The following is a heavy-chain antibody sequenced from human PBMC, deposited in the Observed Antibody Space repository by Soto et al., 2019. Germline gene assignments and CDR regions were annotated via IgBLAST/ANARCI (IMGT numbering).Heavy chain of an antibody. CDR1: GYSFTSYR. Sequence: PXESVKISCKGSGYSFTSYRIGGVRQIPGEGLEWMRIIYPGDSYTRDSPSFQGQVTISAGQSISTAYLQWSSLKASDTAMYYCARLPVAGTIDYWGQGTLVTVSS. D-gene: IGHD6-19*01. CDR3: ARLPVAGTIDY. J-gene: IGHJ4*02. CDR2: IYPGDSYT. V-gene: IGHV5-51*01.